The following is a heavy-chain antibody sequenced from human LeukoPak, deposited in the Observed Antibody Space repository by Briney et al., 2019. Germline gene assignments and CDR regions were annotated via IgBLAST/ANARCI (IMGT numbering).Heavy chain of an antibody. Sequence: PGGSLRLSCAASGFTFSSYAMHWVRQAPGKGLEWVAVISYDGSNKYYADSVKGRFTISRDNSKNTLYLQMNSLRAEDTAVYYCARDGWEPHDVIDIWGQGTMVTVSS. CDR3: ARDGWEPHDVIDI. CDR2: ISYDGSNK. D-gene: IGHD1-26*01. J-gene: IGHJ3*02. V-gene: IGHV3-30-3*01. CDR1: GFTFSSYA.